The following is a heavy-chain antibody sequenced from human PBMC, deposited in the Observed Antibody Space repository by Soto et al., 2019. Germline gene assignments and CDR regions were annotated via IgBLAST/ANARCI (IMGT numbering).Heavy chain of an antibody. V-gene: IGHV4-4*07. CDR3: ARVWEGKIETYAFDI. J-gene: IGHJ3*02. CDR2: IYTSGST. Sequence: GLDWIGRIYTSGSTNYNPSLKSRVTMSVDTSQNQFSLKLSSVTAADTAVYYCARVWEGKIETYAFDIWGQGTMVTVSS. D-gene: IGHD1-26*01.